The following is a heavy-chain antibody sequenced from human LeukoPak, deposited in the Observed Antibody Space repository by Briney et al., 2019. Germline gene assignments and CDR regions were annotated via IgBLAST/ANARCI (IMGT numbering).Heavy chain of an antibody. CDR2: INPSGGST. J-gene: IGHJ4*02. V-gene: IGHV1-46*01. D-gene: IGHD3-22*01. CDR1: GYTFTSYY. CDR3: ARRAPATYDSSRVYDY. Sequence: ASVKVSCKASGYTFTSYYMHWVRQAPGQGLEWMGIINPSGGSTSYAQKFQGRVTMTRDTSTSTVYMELSSLRSEDTAVYYCARRAPATYDSSRVYDYWGQGTLVTVSS.